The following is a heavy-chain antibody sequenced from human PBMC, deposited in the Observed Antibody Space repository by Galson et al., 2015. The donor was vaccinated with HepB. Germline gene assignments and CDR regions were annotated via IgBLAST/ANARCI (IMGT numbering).Heavy chain of an antibody. J-gene: IGHJ6*02. D-gene: IGHD2-15*01. CDR2: ISYDGSNK. V-gene: IGHV3-30-3*01. Sequence: VRQAPGKGLEWVAVISYDGSNKYYADSVKGRFTISRDNSKNTLYLQMNSLRAEDTAVYYCARAGSGGLISPYYYYYGMDVWGQGTTVTVSS. CDR3: ARAGSGGLISPYYYYYGMDV.